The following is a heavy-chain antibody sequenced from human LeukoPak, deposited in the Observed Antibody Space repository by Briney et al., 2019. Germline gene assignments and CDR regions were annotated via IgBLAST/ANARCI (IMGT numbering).Heavy chain of an antibody. D-gene: IGHD1-1*01. CDR2: IKVYGDTT. CDR1: GNTFTSFH. Sequence: ASVKVSCKASGNTFTSFHIHWVRQAPGQGLEYLGIIKVYGDTTIYAQRFQGRITMTRDTSTSTVYMELSSLNSEDTAVYYCARESPSTFYFDYWGQGTLVTVSS. CDR3: ARESPSTFYFDY. V-gene: IGHV1-46*01. J-gene: IGHJ4*02.